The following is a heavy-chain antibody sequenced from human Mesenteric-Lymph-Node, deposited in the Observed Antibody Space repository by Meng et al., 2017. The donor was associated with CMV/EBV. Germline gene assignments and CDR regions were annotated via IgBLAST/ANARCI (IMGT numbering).Heavy chain of an antibody. CDR2: INPKTGGT. Sequence: ASVKVSCKASGYTFSSNYIHWVRQAPGQGLEWMGWINPKTGGTNYAQIFQGRVTLTRDTSINTAYMELNRLRSDDTAVYFCARESDTGMVPDYWGQGTLVTVSS. D-gene: IGHD3-10*01. CDR1: GYTFSSNY. CDR3: ARESDTGMVPDY. J-gene: IGHJ4*02. V-gene: IGHV1-2*02.